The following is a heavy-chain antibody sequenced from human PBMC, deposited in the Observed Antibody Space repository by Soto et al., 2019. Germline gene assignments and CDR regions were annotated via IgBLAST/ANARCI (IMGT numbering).Heavy chain of an antibody. V-gene: IGHV3-23*01. Sequence: GGSLRLSCAASGFTFSSYAMSWVRQAPGKGLEWVSAISGSGGSTYYADSVKGRFTISRDNSKNTLYLQMNSLRDEDTAVYYCAKDLYHSSGPPLGWGQGTLVIVSS. CDR3: AKDLYHSSGPPLG. CDR1: GFTFSSYA. J-gene: IGHJ4*02. CDR2: ISGSGGST. D-gene: IGHD3-22*01.